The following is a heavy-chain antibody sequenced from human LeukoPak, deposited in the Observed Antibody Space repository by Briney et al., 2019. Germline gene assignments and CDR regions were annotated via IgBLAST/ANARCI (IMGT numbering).Heavy chain of an antibody. D-gene: IGHD2-8*02. Sequence: PGGSLRLSCAASGFTFSSYGMHWVRQAPGKGLEWVSSIFPSGGEIHYADSVRGRFTISRDNSKSTLSLQMNSLRAEDTAIYYCATYRQVLLPFESWGQGTLVIVSS. CDR3: ATYRQVLLPFES. CDR2: IFPSGGEI. J-gene: IGHJ4*02. CDR1: GFTFSSYG. V-gene: IGHV3-23*01.